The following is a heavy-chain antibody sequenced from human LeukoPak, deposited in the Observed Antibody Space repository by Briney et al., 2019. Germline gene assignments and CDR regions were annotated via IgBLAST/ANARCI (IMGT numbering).Heavy chain of an antibody. CDR1: EYTFTVYY. D-gene: IGHD2-2*01. J-gene: IGHJ5*02. V-gene: IGHV1-2*02. Sequence: AASVKVSCKASEYTFTVYYIHWVRQAPGQGLEWMGWINPNSGGTNYAQKFQGRVTMTRDTSISTAYMELSRLRSDDTAVYYCARGSSTLTNCFDPWGQGTLVTVSS. CDR2: INPNSGGT. CDR3: ARGSSTLTNCFDP.